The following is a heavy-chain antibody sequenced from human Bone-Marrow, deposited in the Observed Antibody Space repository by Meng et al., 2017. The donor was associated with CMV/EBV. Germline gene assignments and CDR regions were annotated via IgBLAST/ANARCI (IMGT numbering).Heavy chain of an antibody. CDR3: ARDGAGEAPDY. V-gene: IGHV3-7*01. CDR1: GFTFSSYW. CDR2: IKQDGSEK. D-gene: IGHD3-10*01. Sequence: GESLKISCAASGFTFSSYWMSWVRQAPGKGLEWVANIKQDGSEKYYVDSVKGRFTISRDNAKNSLYLQMNSLRAEDTAVYYCARDGAGEAPDYWGQGTRVTVSS. J-gene: IGHJ4*02.